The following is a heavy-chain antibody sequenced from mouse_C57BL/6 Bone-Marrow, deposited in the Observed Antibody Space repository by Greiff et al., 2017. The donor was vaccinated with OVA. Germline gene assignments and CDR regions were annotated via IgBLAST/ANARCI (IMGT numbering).Heavy chain of an antibody. CDR3: ARGNSGYGWYFDV. J-gene: IGHJ1*03. D-gene: IGHD3-2*02. CDR1: GFTFSIYA. CDR2: ISDGGSYT. Sequence: EVMLVESGGGLVKPGGSLKLSCAASGFTFSIYAMSWVRQTPEKRLEWVATISDGGSYTYYPDNVKGRFTISRDNAKNNLYLQMSHLKSEDTAMYYCARGNSGYGWYFDVWGTRTTVTVSS. V-gene: IGHV5-4*03.